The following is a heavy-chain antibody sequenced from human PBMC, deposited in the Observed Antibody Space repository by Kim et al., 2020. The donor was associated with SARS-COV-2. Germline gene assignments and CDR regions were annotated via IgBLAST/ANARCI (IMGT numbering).Heavy chain of an antibody. CDR3: ARGPRGTLDV. D-gene: IGHD1-1*01. J-gene: IGHJ6*02. CDR2: ST. Sequence: STNYNPSLKSRVTISVDTSKNQFALKLSSVTAADTAVYFCARGPRGTLDVWGQGTTVTVSS. V-gene: IGHV4-59*09.